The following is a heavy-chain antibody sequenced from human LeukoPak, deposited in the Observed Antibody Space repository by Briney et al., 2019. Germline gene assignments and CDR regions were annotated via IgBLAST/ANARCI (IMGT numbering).Heavy chain of an antibody. D-gene: IGHD1-20*01. J-gene: IGHJ4*02. CDR2: ISTSSSYI. CDR1: GFNLRAYN. Sequence: GVSLRLSCVASGFNLRAYNMNWVRQAPGKGLQWVSSISTSSSYIYYADSVKGRFTISRDNAENSLYLQMHSLRVEDTALYYCARDDNWNDKPFDFWGQGTLVTVSS. CDR3: ARDDNWNDKPFDF. V-gene: IGHV3-21*01.